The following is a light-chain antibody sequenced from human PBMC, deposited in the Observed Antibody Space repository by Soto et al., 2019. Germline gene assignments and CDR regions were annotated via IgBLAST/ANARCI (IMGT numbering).Light chain of an antibody. CDR2: EGS. CDR1: SSDVGSYNL. Sequence: QSALTQPASVSGSPGQSITISCTGTSSDVGSYNLVSWYQQHPGKAPKLMIYEGSKRPSGVSNRFSGSKSGNTASLTISGFQAENEADYYCCSYAGSDVVFGGGTKVTVL. J-gene: IGLJ2*01. V-gene: IGLV2-23*01. CDR3: CSYAGSDVV.